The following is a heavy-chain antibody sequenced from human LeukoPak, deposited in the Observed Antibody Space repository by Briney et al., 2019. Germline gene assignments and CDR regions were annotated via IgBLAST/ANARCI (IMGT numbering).Heavy chain of an antibody. J-gene: IGHJ4*02. V-gene: IGHV3-30-3*01. CDR1: GFTFSSYA. CDR2: ISYDGSNK. D-gene: IGHD6-6*01. Sequence: PGGSLRLSCAASGFTFSSYAMHWVRQAPGKGLEWVAVISYDGSNKYYADSVKGRFTISRDNSKNTLYLQMNSLRAEDTAVYYCARDLGGIAAPMYLDYWGQGTLVTVSS. CDR3: ARDLGGIAAPMYLDY.